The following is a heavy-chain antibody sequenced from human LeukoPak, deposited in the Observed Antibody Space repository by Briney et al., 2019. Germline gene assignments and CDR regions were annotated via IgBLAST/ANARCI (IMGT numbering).Heavy chain of an antibody. Sequence: GGSLRLSCAASGFTFSNYGMSWVRQAPGKGLEWVTSISGSGDSMYYADSVKGRFTISRDNSKNTLYLQMNSLRAEDTAVYYCAKPCSSSWYWFDPWGQGTLVTVSS. CDR1: GFTFSNYG. CDR3: AKPCSSSWYWFDP. V-gene: IGHV3-23*01. D-gene: IGHD6-13*01. CDR2: ISGSGDSM. J-gene: IGHJ5*02.